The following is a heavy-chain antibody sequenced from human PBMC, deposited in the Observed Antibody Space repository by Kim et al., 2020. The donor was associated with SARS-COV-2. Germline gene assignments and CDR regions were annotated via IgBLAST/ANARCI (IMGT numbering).Heavy chain of an antibody. D-gene: IGHD3-10*01. J-gene: IGHJ1*01. Sequence: GGSLRLSCAASGFAFDDYAMHWVRQSPGKGLEWVSGITWNGRDLGYADSVRGRFIISRDNAKNSLSFEMNSLQPEDTAFYYCTKDMDASGIAADGYFQHWGQGTLVTVS. CDR1: GFAFDDYA. CDR3: TKDMDASGIAADGYFQH. CDR2: ITWNGRDL. V-gene: IGHV3-9*01.